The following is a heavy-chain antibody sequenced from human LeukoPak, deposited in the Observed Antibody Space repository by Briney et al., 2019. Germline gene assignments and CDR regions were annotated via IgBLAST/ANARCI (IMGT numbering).Heavy chain of an antibody. CDR2: IYYSGST. CDR3: ARGQGVS. V-gene: IGHV4-59*01. CDR1: GGSISTYY. Sequence: SETLSLTCTVSGGSISTYYWSWIRQPPGKGLEWIGYIYYSGSTKYNPSLKSRVTISVDTSKNQFSLKLTSVAAADTAVYYCARGQGVSWGQGTLVTVSS. J-gene: IGHJ4*02. D-gene: IGHD3-16*01.